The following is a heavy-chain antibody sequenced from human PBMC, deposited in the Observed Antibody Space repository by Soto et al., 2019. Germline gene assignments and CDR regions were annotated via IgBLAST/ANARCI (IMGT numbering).Heavy chain of an antibody. CDR2: IYYSGST. V-gene: IGHV4-39*01. J-gene: IGHJ6*02. CDR1: GGSISSSSYY. CDR3: ASLKSSSSGWYVDYYYYGMDV. D-gene: IGHD6-19*01. Sequence: SETLSLTCTVSGGSISSSSYYWGWIRQPPGKGLEWIGSIYYSGSTYYNPSLKSRVTISVDTSKNQFSLKLSSVTAADAAVYYCASLKSSSSGWYVDYYYYGMDVWGQGTTVTVSS.